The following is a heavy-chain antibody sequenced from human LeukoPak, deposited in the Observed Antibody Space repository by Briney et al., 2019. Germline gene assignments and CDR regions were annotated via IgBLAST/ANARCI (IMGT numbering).Heavy chain of an antibody. Sequence: ASVKVSCKVSGYTLTELSMHWVRQAPGKGLEWMGGFDPEDGETIYAQKFQGRVTMTEDTSTDIAYMELSSLRSEDTAVYYCATDFPAAGQYYFDYWGQGTLVTVSS. CDR1: GYTLTELS. J-gene: IGHJ4*02. D-gene: IGHD6-13*01. V-gene: IGHV1-24*01. CDR3: ATDFPAAGQYYFDY. CDR2: FDPEDGET.